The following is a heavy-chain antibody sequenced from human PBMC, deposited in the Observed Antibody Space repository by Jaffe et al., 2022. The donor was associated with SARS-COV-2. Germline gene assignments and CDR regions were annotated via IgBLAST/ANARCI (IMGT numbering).Heavy chain of an antibody. CDR3: ARGAVSKGWFGELTSYYMDV. Sequence: QVQLVESGGGVVQPGRSLRLSCAASGFTFSYSAMHWVRQAPGKGLEWVTVISYDGSNKNYADSVKGRFTISRDKSKNTLYLQMNSLRPDDTAVYYCARGAVSKGWFGELTSYYMDVWGKGTTVTVSS. CDR2: ISYDGSNK. J-gene: IGHJ6*03. V-gene: IGHV3-30*04. D-gene: IGHD3-10*01. CDR1: GFTFSYSA.